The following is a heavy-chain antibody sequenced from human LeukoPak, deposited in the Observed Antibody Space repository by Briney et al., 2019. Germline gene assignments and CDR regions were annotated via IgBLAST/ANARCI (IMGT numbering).Heavy chain of an antibody. CDR2: ISAYNGNT. D-gene: IGHD2-21*02. CDR3: AREAYCGGDCHFDY. V-gene: IGHV1-18*04. J-gene: IGHJ4*02. Sequence: ASVKVSCKASGYTFTGYYMHWVRQAPGQGLEWMGWISAYNGNTNYAQKLQGRVTMTTDTSTSTAYMELRSLRSDDTAVYYCAREAYCGGDCHFDYWGQGTLVTVSS. CDR1: GYTFTGYY.